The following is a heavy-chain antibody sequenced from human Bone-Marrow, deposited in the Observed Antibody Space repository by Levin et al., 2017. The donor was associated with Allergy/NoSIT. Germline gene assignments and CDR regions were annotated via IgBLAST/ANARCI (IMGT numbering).Heavy chain of an antibody. J-gene: IGHJ3*01. CDR1: GFNARRKF. CDR2: IQGGDST. CDR3: ARGPVDAFDL. V-gene: IGHV3-53*01. Sequence: GESLKISCVASGFNARRKFMSWVRQAPGKGLEWVSLIQGGDSTFYAESVKGRFIISRDNSKNTLFLQMNSLTSEDTAVYYCARGPVDAFDLWGQGTLVTVSS.